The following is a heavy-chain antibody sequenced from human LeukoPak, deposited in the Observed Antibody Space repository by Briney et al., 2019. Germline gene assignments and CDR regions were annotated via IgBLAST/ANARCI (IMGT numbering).Heavy chain of an antibody. J-gene: IGHJ3*02. CDR1: GGSVSSYY. CDR3: ARDRGAVASDAFDI. CDR2: IYTSGST. Sequence: SETLSLTCTVSGGSVSSYYWNWIRQPAGKGLEWIGRIYTSGSTTYNPSLKSRVTMSIGTSKNQFSLKLSSVTAADTAVYYCARDRGAVASDAFDIWGQGTMVTVSS. V-gene: IGHV4-4*07. D-gene: IGHD6-19*01.